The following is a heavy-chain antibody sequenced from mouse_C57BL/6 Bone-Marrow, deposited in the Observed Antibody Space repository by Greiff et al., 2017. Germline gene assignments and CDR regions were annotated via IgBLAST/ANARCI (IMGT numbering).Heavy chain of an antibody. CDR3: ARDYYGSSYAMDY. J-gene: IGHJ4*01. D-gene: IGHD1-1*01. V-gene: IGHV1-50*01. Sequence: VKLQQPGAELVKPGASVKLSCKASGYTFTSYWMQWVKQRPGQGLEWIGEIDPSDSYTNYNQKFKGKATLTVDTSSSTAYMQLSSLTSEDSAVYYCARDYYGSSYAMDYWGQGTSVTVSS. CDR2: IDPSDSYT. CDR1: GYTFTSYW.